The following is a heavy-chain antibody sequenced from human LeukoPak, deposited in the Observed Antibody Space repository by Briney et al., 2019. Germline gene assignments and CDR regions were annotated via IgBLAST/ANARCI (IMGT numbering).Heavy chain of an antibody. CDR2: ISSSGSTI. J-gene: IGHJ4*02. CDR1: GFTFSDYY. Sequence: PGGSLRLSCAASGFTFSDYYMSWVRQAPGKGLEWVSYISSSGSTIYYADSVKGRFTISRDNAKNSLYLQMNSLRAEDTAVYYCARPLDLASCGGDCFSSLDYWGQGTLVTVSS. D-gene: IGHD2-21*02. CDR3: ARPLDLASCGGDCFSSLDY. V-gene: IGHV3-11*01.